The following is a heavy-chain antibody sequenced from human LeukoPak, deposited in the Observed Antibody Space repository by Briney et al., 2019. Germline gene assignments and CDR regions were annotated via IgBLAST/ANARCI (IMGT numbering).Heavy chain of an antibody. J-gene: IGHJ5*02. V-gene: IGHV4-61*02. CDR1: GYSISSGYY. CDR2: IYTSGST. D-gene: IGHD2-2*01. CDR3: ARETCSSTSCLTFDP. Sequence: SETLSHTCSVSGYSISSGYYWSWIRQPAGKGLEWIGRIYTSGSTNYNPSLKSRVTISVDTSKNQFSLKLSSVTAADTAVYYCARETCSSTSCLTFDPWGQGTLVTVSS.